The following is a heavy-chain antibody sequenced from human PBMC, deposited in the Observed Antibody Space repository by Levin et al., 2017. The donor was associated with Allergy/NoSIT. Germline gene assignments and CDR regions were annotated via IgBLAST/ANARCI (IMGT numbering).Heavy chain of an antibody. CDR3: ARGRGFTWIAAAVYFQH. D-gene: IGHD6-13*01. V-gene: IGHV4-34*01. CDR1: GGSFSGYY. CDR2: INHSGST. J-gene: IGHJ1*01. Sequence: SETLSLTCAVYGGSFSGYYWSWIRQPPGKGLEWIGEINHSGSTNYNPSLKSRVTISVDTSKNQFSLKLSSVTAADTAVYYCARGRGFTWIAAAVYFQHWGQGTLVTVSS.